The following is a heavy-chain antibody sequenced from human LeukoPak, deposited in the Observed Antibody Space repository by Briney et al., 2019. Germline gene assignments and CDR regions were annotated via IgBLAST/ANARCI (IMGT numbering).Heavy chain of an antibody. CDR3: ARVAWEMATMEGSYYYYYMDV. CDR1: GGSISSSSYY. Sequence: SETLSLTCTVSGGSISSSSYYWGWIRQPPGKGLEGIGSIYYSGSTYYNPSLKSRVTISVDTSKNQFSLKLSSVTAADTAVYYCARVAWEMATMEGSYYYYYMDVWGKGTTVTISS. V-gene: IGHV4-39*01. CDR2: IYYSGST. D-gene: IGHD5-24*01. J-gene: IGHJ6*03.